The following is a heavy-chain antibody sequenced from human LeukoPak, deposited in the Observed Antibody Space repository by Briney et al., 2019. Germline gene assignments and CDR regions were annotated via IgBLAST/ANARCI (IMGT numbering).Heavy chain of an antibody. CDR3: AREGGLRYYDSSGYYYDY. CDR1: GGSISSYY. CDR2: IYYSGST. J-gene: IGHJ4*02. V-gene: IGHV4-59*01. D-gene: IGHD3-22*01. Sequence: SETLSLTCTVSGGSISSYYWSWLRQPPGKGLEWIGYIYYSGSTNYNPSLKSRVTISVDTSKNQFSLKLSSVTAADTAVYYCAREGGLRYYDSSGYYYDYWGQGTLVTVSS.